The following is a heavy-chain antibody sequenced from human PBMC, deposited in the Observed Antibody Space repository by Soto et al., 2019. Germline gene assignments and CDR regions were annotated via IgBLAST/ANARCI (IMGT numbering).Heavy chain of an antibody. J-gene: IGHJ2*01. CDR3: ARGNHRWLQLWYLDL. Sequence: QVQLVQSGAEVKKPGSSVTVSCKASGGTFSSYTISWVRQAPGQGLEWMGGIIPIFGTANYAQKFQGRVTITADESTSTAYMEWSSLRSEDTAVYYCARGNHRWLQLWYLDLWGRGTLVTVSS. V-gene: IGHV1-69*12. CDR2: IIPIFGTA. CDR1: GGTFSSYT. D-gene: IGHD5-12*01.